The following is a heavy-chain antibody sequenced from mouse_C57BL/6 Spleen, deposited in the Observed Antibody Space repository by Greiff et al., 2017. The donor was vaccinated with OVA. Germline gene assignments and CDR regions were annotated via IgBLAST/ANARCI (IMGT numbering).Heavy chain of an antibody. Sequence: EVQLQQPGGGLVQPGGSMKLSCAASGFTFTDAWMDWVRQSPVQGLEWVAEIRHNANNHATYYADSVKGRFTISRDDSKSSVYRQMNTLRADGTGIYYCTGRGRGFAYWGQGTLVTVSA. J-gene: IGHJ3*01. CDR1: GFTFTDAW. V-gene: IGHV6-6*01. CDR2: IRHNANNHAT. CDR3: TGRGRGFAY.